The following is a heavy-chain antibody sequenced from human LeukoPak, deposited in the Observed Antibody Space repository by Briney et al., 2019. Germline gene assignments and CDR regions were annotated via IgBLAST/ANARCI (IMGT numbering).Heavy chain of an antibody. CDR2: IWYDGSNK. V-gene: IGHV3-33*06. D-gene: IGHD6-19*01. J-gene: IGHJ4*02. CDR1: GFTFSSYG. CDR3: AKGLIAVAGPLYFDY. Sequence: GGSLRLSCAASGFTFSSYGMHWVRQAPGKGLEWVAVIWYDGSNKYYADSVKGRFTISRDNSKNTLYLQMNSLRAEDTAVYYCAKGLIAVAGPLYFDYWGQGTLVTVSS.